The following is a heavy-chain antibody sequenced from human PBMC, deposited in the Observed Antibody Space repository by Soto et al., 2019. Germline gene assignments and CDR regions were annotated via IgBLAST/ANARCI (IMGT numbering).Heavy chain of an antibody. CDR1: GFTFSSYS. CDR3: ARDGYCSGGSGLDY. Sequence: EVQLVESGGGLVQPGGSLRLSCAASGFTFSSYSMNWVRQAPGKGLEWVSYISSSSSTIYYADSVKGRFTISRDNAKNSLYLQMNSLRAEDTAVYYCARDGYCSGGSGLDYWGQGTLVTVSS. J-gene: IGHJ4*02. V-gene: IGHV3-48*01. D-gene: IGHD2-15*01. CDR2: ISSSSSTI.